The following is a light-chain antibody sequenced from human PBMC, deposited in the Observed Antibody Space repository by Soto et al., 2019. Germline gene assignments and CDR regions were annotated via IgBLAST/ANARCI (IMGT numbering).Light chain of an antibody. Sequence: DIHMTQSPSTLSASVGDRVTITCRASQRISIWLDWYQQKPGKAPNLLIYKTSSLETGVPSKCSGSGSGTEFTLTISSLQPDDFATYYCQHWNDYSWTFGQGTKVEVK. V-gene: IGKV1-5*03. CDR2: KTS. CDR1: QRISIW. CDR3: QHWNDYSWT. J-gene: IGKJ1*01.